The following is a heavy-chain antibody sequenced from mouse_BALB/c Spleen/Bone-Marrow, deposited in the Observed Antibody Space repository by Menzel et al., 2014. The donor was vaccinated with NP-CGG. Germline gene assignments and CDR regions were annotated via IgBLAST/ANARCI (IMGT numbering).Heavy chain of an antibody. CDR1: GFTFSDSY. CDR3: ARQLAYAMDY. J-gene: IGHJ4*01. V-gene: IGHV5-12*02. D-gene: IGHD4-1*01. Sequence: EVQRVESGGGLVQPGGSLKLSCATSGFTFSDSYMYWVRQTPEKRLEWVAYITKGGGSTYYPDIVKGRFTISRDNAKNTLYLQMSRLKSEDTAMYYCARQLAYAMDYWGQGTSVTVSS. CDR2: ITKGGGST.